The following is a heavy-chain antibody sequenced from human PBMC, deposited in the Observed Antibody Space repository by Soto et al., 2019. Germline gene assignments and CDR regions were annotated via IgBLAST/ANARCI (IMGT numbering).Heavy chain of an antibody. V-gene: IGHV1-69*02. J-gene: IGHJ4*02. CDR3: ASSSGDSSGSFY. Sequence: QVQLVQSGAEVKKPGSSVKVSCKASGGTFSSYTISWVRQAPGQGLEWMGRIIPILGIANYAEKFQGRVTITADKSTSTAYMELSSQRSEDTAVYYCASSSGDSSGSFYWGQGTLVTVSS. D-gene: IGHD3-22*01. CDR2: IIPILGIA. CDR1: GGTFSSYT.